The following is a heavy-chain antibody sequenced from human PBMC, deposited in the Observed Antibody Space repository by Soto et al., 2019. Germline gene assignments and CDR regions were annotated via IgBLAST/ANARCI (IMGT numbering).Heavy chain of an antibody. CDR3: ARDPGYCSGGSCYWFDP. Sequence: QGLEWMGGIIPIFGTANYAQKFQGRVTITADESTSTAYMELSSLRSEDTAVYYCARDPGYCSGGSCYWFDPWGQGTLVTVSS. J-gene: IGHJ5*02. V-gene: IGHV1-69*01. CDR2: IIPIFGTA. D-gene: IGHD2-15*01.